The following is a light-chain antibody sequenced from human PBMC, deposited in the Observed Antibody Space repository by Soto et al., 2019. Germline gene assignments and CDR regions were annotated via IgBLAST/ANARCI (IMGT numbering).Light chain of an antibody. CDR2: DAS. J-gene: IGKJ1*01. Sequence: TQSPATLSASVGDRVTITCRASQSIGRFLAWYQHQPGKAPKLLIYDASTLESGVPSRFSGTGSGTEFTFSITSLQPEDFGTYYCQQCYMGWTFGQGTKVDFK. CDR1: QSIGRF. V-gene: IGKV1-5*01. CDR3: QQCYMGWT.